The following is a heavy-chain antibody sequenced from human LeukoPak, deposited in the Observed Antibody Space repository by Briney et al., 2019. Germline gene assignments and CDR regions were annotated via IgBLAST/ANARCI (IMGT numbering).Heavy chain of an antibody. CDR3: ASPYSSGWEPHAFDI. J-gene: IGHJ3*02. D-gene: IGHD6-19*01. CDR1: GGTFSSYA. Sequence: GASVKVSCKASGGTFSSYAISWVRQAPGQGLEWMGAIIPIFGTANYAQKFQGRVTITADESTSTAYMELSSLRSEDTAVYYCASPYSSGWEPHAFDIWGQGTMVTVSS. CDR2: IIPIFGTA. V-gene: IGHV1-69*13.